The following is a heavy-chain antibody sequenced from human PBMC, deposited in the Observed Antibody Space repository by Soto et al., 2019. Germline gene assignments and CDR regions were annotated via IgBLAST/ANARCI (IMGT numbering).Heavy chain of an antibody. CDR1: GGSVSSGSYY. CDR2: IYYSGST. V-gene: IGHV4-61*01. CDR3: ARYRLRFLEWLRAGSYYGMDV. J-gene: IGHJ6*02. D-gene: IGHD3-3*01. Sequence: LSLTCTVSGGSVSSGSYYWSWILQPPGKGLEWIGYIYYSGSTNYNPSLKSRVTISVDTSKNQFSLKLSSVTAADTAVYYCARYRLRFLEWLRAGSYYGMDVWGQGTTVTVSS.